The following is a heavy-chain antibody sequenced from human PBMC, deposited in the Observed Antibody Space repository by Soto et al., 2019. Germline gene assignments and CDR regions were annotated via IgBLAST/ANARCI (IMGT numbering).Heavy chain of an antibody. CDR1: GGSISSGGYS. V-gene: IGHV4-30-2*01. CDR3: ARVPDR. J-gene: IGHJ5*02. Sequence: SETLSLTCAVSGGSISSGGYSWSWTRHPPGKGLEWIGYIYHSGSTYYNPSLKSRVTISVDRSKNQFSLKLSSVTAADTAVYYCARVPDRWGQGTLVTVSS. CDR2: IYHSGST. D-gene: IGHD2-2*01.